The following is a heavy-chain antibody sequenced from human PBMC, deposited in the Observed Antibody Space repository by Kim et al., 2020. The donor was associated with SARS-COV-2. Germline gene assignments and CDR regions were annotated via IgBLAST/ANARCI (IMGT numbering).Heavy chain of an antibody. D-gene: IGHD2-15*01. V-gene: IGHV3-30*04. CDR2: ISYDGSNK. CDR1: GFTFSSYA. J-gene: IGHJ6*02. Sequence: GGSLRLSCAASGFTFSSYAMHWVRQAPGKGLEWVAVISYDGSNKYYADSVKGRFTISRDNSKNTLYLQMNSLRAEDTAVYYCSRAFSGSYYYGMDVWGQGTTVTVSS. CDR3: SRAFSGSYYYGMDV.